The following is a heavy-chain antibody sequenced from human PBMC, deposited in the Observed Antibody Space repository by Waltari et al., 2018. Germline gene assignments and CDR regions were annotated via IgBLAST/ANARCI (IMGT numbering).Heavy chain of an antibody. CDR3: SGGISGTIGSDY. J-gene: IGHJ4*02. V-gene: IGHV3-23*01. Sequence: EVQLLESGGGLVQPGGSLRLSCTASGFTFGNYAMSWVRQAPGKGLEGVSGLSGRGRDTYYAAAVRGRFTISRDNSKNTLSLQMNSLRLDDSAVYYCSGGISGTIGSDYWGQGTQVTVSS. CDR2: LSGRGRDT. CDR1: GFTFGNYA. D-gene: IGHD1-7*01.